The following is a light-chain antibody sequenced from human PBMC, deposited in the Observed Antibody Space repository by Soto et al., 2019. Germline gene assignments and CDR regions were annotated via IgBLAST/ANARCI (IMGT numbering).Light chain of an antibody. CDR2: EVS. Sequence: QSVLTQPASVSGSPGQSITISCTGTSSDVGGYRFVSWYQHHPGEAPKLMIYEVSNRPSGVSSRFSGSKSGNTASLTISGLQDEDESLYYCSSKSSSSTHMLFGGGTKLTVL. CDR3: SSKSSSSTHML. J-gene: IGLJ3*02. V-gene: IGLV2-14*01. CDR1: SSDVGGYRF.